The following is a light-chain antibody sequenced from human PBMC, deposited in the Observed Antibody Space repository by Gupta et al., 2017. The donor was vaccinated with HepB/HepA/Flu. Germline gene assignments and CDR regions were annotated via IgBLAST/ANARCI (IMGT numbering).Light chain of an antibody. V-gene: IGLV4-60*03. CDR1: SGHSSYI. Sequence: QPVLPQSSPASASLGSSVKLTCTLSSGHSSYIIAWHQQQPGKAPRYLMKLEGSGNYKKGSGVPDRFSGSSSGADRYLTISNLHSEDESDYYCETWDSSTQVFGGGTKLTVL. CDR2: LEGSGNY. CDR3: ETWDSSTQV. J-gene: IGLJ3*02.